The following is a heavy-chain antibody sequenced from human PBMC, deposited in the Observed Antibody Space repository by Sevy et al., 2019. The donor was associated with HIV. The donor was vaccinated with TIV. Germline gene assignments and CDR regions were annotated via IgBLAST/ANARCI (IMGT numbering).Heavy chain of an antibody. V-gene: IGHV4-59*01. J-gene: IGHJ5*02. CDR3: AREMTLGELSLRGTNWFDP. D-gene: IGHD3-16*02. Sequence: SETLSLTCTVSGGSISSYYWSWIRQPPGKGLEWIGYIYYSGSTNYNPSLKSRVTISVDTSKNQFSLKLSSVTAAGTAVYYCAREMTLGELSLRGTNWFDPWGQGTLVTVSS. CDR2: IYYSGST. CDR1: GGSISSYY.